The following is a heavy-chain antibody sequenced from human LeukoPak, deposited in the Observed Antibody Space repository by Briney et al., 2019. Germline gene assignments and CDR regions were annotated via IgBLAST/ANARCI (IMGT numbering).Heavy chain of an antibody. D-gene: IGHD6-19*01. CDR2: ISSSSSSI. J-gene: IGHJ4*02. CDR1: GFTFSTYS. CDR3: AGSLRGGGWYMY. Sequence: PGGSLRLSCAASGFTFSTYSMNRVRQAPGKGLEWVSSISSSSSSIYYSDSVKGRFTVSRDNAKNSLYLQMNSLRDEDTAVYYCAGSLRGGGWYMYWGQGTLVTVSS. V-gene: IGHV3-21*01.